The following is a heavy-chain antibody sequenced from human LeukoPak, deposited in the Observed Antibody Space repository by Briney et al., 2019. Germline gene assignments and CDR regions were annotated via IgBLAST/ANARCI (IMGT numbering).Heavy chain of an antibody. Sequence: GASVKVSCKASGYTFTGYYMHWVRQAPGQGLEWMGWINPNSGGTNYAQKFQGRVTMTRDTSISTAYMELSRLRSDDTAVYYCARCGDYYDSSGYYYSAFDIWGQGTIVTVSS. CDR2: INPNSGGT. CDR3: ARCGDYYDSSGYYYSAFDI. J-gene: IGHJ3*02. CDR1: GYTFTGYY. D-gene: IGHD3-22*01. V-gene: IGHV1-2*02.